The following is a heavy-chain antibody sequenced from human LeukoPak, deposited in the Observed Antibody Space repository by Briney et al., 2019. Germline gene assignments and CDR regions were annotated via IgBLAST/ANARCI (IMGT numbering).Heavy chain of an antibody. CDR3: ARDNYGAEEGIGSSLVWLDP. V-gene: IGHV3-15*01. CDR2: IKSKTDGGTT. CDR1: AFIFNNAW. J-gene: IGHJ5*02. Sequence: GGSLRLSCATSAFIFNNAWMTWVRQAPGKGLEWVGRIKSKTDGGTTDYAAPAKGRFTISRDDSKNTLYLQMNSLKTEDTAVYYCARDNYGAEEGIGSSLVWLDPWGQGTRVTVSS. D-gene: IGHD4-11*01.